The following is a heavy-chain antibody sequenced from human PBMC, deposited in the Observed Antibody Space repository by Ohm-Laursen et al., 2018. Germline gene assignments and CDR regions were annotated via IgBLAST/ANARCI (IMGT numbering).Heavy chain of an antibody. CDR3: ARFTGSECCGTLDI. V-gene: IGHV3-33*01. CDR1: GFTFKNHG. CDR2: IWFDERDR. D-gene: IGHD2-15*01. J-gene: IGHJ3*02. Sequence: SLRLSCSASGFTFKNHGMHWVRQAPGKGLEWVAFIWFDERDRNYIDSVRGRFTISRDNFNNMLYPQMNSLRAEDTAVYYCARFTGSECCGTLDIWGQGTRVTVSS.